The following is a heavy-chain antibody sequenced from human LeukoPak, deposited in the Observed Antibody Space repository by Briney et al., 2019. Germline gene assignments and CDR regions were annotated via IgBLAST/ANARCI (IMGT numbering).Heavy chain of an antibody. D-gene: IGHD5-18*01. J-gene: IGHJ5*02. V-gene: IGHV3-20*04. CDR2: INWNGATT. Sequence: GGSLRLSCAASGFTFDDYGMSWVRRAPGKGLEWVSAINWNGATTGYADSVKGRFTISRDNAKNSLFLQMHSLTAEDTALYYCARDRGVDTAMVNWFDPWGQGTLVTVSS. CDR3: ARDRGVDTAMVNWFDP. CDR1: GFTFDDYG.